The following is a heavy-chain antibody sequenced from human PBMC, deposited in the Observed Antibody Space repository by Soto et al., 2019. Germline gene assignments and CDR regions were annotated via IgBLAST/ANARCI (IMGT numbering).Heavy chain of an antibody. CDR3: AKVSTFYDSATGYYSTSFFDY. D-gene: IGHD3-9*01. CDR2: ISSDGDIT. V-gene: IGHV3-64D*06. CDR1: GFTFSEYS. J-gene: IGHJ4*02. Sequence: PGGSLRLSCSASGFTFSEYSMHWVRQAPGKGLQYVSTISSDGDITYYADSVKGRFTISRDNSKNTLYLQINSLRPEDTAMYYCAKVSTFYDSATGYYSTSFFDYWGQGXLVTVPS.